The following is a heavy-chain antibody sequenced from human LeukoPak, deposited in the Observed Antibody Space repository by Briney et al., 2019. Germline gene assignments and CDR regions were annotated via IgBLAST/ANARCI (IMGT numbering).Heavy chain of an antibody. J-gene: IGHJ5*02. CDR2: IYPGDSDT. D-gene: IGHD6-6*01. V-gene: IGHV5-51*01. CDR1: GYRFTSYW. Sequence: GESLKISCKGSGYRFTSYWIGWVRHMPGKGLEWMGIIYPGDSDTRYNPSFKGQVTISADKSISTAYLQWSSLKASDTAMYYCARHTISARFAWFDPWGQGTLVTVSS. CDR3: ARHTISARFAWFDP.